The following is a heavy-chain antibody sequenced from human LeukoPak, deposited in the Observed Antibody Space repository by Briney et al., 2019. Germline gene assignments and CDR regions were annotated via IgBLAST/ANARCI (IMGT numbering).Heavy chain of an antibody. CDR2: ISGYDGRT. CDR1: GYTFTSSG. Sequence: ASVKVSCKASGYTFTSSGISWVRQAPGQGLEWMAWISGYDGRTNYAQKFQDRVIMTTDTSTSTAYMELRSLRSDDTAVYYCARDWNYRGLDVWGQGTRSPSP. D-gene: IGHD1-7*01. J-gene: IGHJ6*02. V-gene: IGHV1-18*01. CDR3: ARDWNYRGLDV.